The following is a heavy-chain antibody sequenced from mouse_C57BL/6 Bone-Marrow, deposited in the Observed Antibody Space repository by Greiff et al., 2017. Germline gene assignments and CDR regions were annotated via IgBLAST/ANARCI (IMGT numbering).Heavy chain of an antibody. CDR2: IYPGSGST. CDR1: GYTFTSYW. D-gene: IGHD1-1*01. V-gene: IGHV1-55*01. J-gene: IGHJ2*01. Sequence: VQLHQSGAELVKPGASVKMSCKASGYTFTSYWITWVKQRPGQGLEWIGDIYPGSGSTNYNEKFKRKATLTVDTSSSTADMQLSSLTSEDSAVYYCAGIYYCYFDYWGQGTTLTVSS. CDR3: AGIYYCYFDY.